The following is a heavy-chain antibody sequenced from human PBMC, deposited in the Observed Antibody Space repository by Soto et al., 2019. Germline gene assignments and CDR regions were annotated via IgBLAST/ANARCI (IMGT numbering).Heavy chain of an antibody. CDR2: IYYSGST. CDR3: ARQGYDYSNYGDDLYYYYYGMDV. J-gene: IGHJ6*02. CDR1: GGSISSSSYY. Sequence: SETLSLTCTVSGGSISSSSYYWGWIRQPPGKGLEWIGSIYYSGSTYYNPSLKSRVTISVDTSKNQFSLKLSSVTAADTAVYYCARQGYDYSNYGDDLYYYYYGMDVWGQGTTVTVSS. V-gene: IGHV4-39*01. D-gene: IGHD4-4*01.